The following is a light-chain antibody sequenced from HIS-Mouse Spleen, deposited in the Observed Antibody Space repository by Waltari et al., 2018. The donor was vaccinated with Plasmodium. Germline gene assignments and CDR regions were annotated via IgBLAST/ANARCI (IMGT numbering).Light chain of an antibody. CDR3: QVWDSSSDHPV. CDR2: DDS. CDR1: NMGTKR. Sequence: SSVLTQPPSVSVAPGQTARIPCWGNNMGTKRVPWYQQKPGQAPVLVVYDDSDRPSGIPERFSGSNSGNTATLTISRVEAGDEADYYCQVWDSSSDHPVFGGGTKLTVL. V-gene: IGLV3-21*02. J-gene: IGLJ2*01.